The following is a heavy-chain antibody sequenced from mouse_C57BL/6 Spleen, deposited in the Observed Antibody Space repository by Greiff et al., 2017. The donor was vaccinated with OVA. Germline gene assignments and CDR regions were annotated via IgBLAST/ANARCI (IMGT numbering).Heavy chain of an antibody. J-gene: IGHJ2*01. CDR2: IYPSDSEP. CDR1: GYTFTSYW. V-gene: IGHV1-61*01. Sequence: QVQLQQPGAELVRPGSSVKLSCKASGYTFTSYWMDWVKQRPGQGLEWIGNIYPSDSEPHYNQKFKDKATLTVDKSSSTAYMQLSSLTSEDSAVYYCARTHYYGSSSFDYWGQGTTLTVSS. CDR3: ARTHYYGSSSFDY. D-gene: IGHD1-1*01.